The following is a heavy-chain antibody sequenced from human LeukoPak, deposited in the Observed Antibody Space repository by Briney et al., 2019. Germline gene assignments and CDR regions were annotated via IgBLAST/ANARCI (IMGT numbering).Heavy chain of an antibody. CDR3: AASPLWYSSGWRGFDP. CDR1: GFTFTSSA. D-gene: IGHD6-19*01. Sequence: GTSVKVSCKASGFTFTSSAMQWVRQARGQRLEWIGWIVVGSGNTNYAQKFQERVTITRDMSTSTAYMELSSLRSEDTAVYYCAASPLWYSSGWRGFDPWGQGTLVTVSS. CDR2: IVVGSGNT. V-gene: IGHV1-58*02. J-gene: IGHJ5*02.